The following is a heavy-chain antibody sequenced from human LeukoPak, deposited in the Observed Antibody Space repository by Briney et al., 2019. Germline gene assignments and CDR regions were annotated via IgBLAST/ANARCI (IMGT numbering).Heavy chain of an antibody. D-gene: IGHD6-25*01. Sequence: ASVKVSCKASGGTFSSYAISWVRQAPGQGLEWMGRIIPILGIANYAQKFQGRVTITADKSTSTAYMELSSLRSEDTAVYYCARDLRVHTNHSSVLVGYWGQGTLVTVSS. CDR2: IIPILGIA. V-gene: IGHV1-69*04. J-gene: IGHJ4*02. CDR1: GGTFSSYA. CDR3: ARDLRVHTNHSSVLVGY.